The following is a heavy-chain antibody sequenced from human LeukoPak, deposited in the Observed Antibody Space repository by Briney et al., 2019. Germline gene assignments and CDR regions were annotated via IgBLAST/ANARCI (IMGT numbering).Heavy chain of an antibody. CDR2: IKEDGSEK. J-gene: IGHJ5*02. Sequence: QSGESLRLSCAASGFTFTNHWMSWVRQAPGKGLEWVANIKEDGSEKYYVDSVKGRFTVSRDNVKNPLFLQMNSLRVDDTAVYYCAKSGSSVFWSWGQGTLVTVSA. CDR1: GFTFTNHW. CDR3: AKSGSSVFWS. D-gene: IGHD3-3*02. V-gene: IGHV3-7*03.